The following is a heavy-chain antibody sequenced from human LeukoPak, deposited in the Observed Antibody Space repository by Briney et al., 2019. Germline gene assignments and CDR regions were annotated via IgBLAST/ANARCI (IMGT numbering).Heavy chain of an antibody. Sequence: ASETLSLTCTVSGGSISSYYWSWIRQPPGKGLEWIGYIYYSGSTNYNPSLKSRVTISVDTSKNQFPLKLSSVTAADTAVYYCARGVYGDYFPVDYWGQGTLVTVSS. J-gene: IGHJ4*02. D-gene: IGHD4-17*01. CDR1: GGSISSYY. V-gene: IGHV4-59*01. CDR2: IYYSGST. CDR3: ARGVYGDYFPVDY.